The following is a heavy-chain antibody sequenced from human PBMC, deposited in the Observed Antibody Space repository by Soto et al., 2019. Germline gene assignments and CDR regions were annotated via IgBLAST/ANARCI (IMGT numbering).Heavy chain of an antibody. J-gene: IGHJ5*02. Sequence: VASVKVSCKASGGTFSSYTISWVRQAPGQGLEWMGRIIPILGIANYAQKFQGRVTITADKSTSTAYMELSSLRSEDTAVYYCARDYEDILTGYYTFDPWGQGTLVTVSS. CDR2: IIPILGIA. V-gene: IGHV1-69*04. CDR1: GGTFSSYT. CDR3: ARDYEDILTGYYTFDP. D-gene: IGHD3-9*01.